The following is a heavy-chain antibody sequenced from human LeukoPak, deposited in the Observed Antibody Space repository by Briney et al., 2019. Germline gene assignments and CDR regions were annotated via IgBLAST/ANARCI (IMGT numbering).Heavy chain of an antibody. CDR2: ISYDGSNK. V-gene: IGHV3-30*18. CDR1: GFTFSSYG. Sequence: PGGSLRLSCAASGFTFSSYGMHWVRQAPGKGLEWVAVISYDGSNKYYADSVKGRFTISRDNSKNTLYLQMNSLRAEDTAVYYCAKGIVVVVAATHPDPMGDWGQGTLVTVSS. D-gene: IGHD2-15*01. CDR3: AKGIVVVVAATHPDPMGD. J-gene: IGHJ4*02.